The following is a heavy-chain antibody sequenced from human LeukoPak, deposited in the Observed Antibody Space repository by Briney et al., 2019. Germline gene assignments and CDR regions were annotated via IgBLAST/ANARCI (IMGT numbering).Heavy chain of an antibody. CDR3: AKDMDILPRSGFDP. J-gene: IGHJ5*02. CDR1: GFTFDDYA. Sequence: PGRSLRLSCAASGFTFDDYAMHWVRQAPGKGLEWVSGISWNSGSIGYADSVKGRFTISRDDAKNSLYLQMNSLRAEDTALYYCAKDMDILPRSGFDPWGQGTLVTVSS. D-gene: IGHD5-12*01. V-gene: IGHV3-9*01. CDR2: ISWNSGSI.